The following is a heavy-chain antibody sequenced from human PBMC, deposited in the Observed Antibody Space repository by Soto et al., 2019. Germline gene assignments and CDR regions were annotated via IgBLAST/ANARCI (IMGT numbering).Heavy chain of an antibody. Sequence: QVPLVQSGAEVKKPGASVQVSCMASGLTFHSDDIIWVRQSYGHGIEWMGWMNPSVTNTGYTQQFQGSAISTCNTPTTTAYIELTSMTSEDTAVEYCARYRTIAPLAFAIWCQGTMVTDAS. CDR3: ARYRTIAPLAFAI. V-gene: IGHV1-8*01. CDR2: MNPSVTNT. D-gene: IGHD3-9*01. J-gene: IGHJ3*02. CDR1: GLTFHSDD.